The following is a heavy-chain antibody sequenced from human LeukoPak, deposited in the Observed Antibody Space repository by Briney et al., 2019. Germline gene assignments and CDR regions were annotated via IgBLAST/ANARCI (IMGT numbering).Heavy chain of an antibody. CDR2: ISSSSSYI. V-gene: IGHV3-21*01. CDR3: ARGALDMDV. CDR1: GFTFSSYS. J-gene: IGHJ6*03. Sequence: PGGSLRLSCTASGFTFSSYSMNWVRQAPGKGLEWVSSISSSSSYIYYADSVKGGFTISRDNAKNSLCLQMNSLRAEDTAVYYCARGALDMDVWGKGTTVTVSS.